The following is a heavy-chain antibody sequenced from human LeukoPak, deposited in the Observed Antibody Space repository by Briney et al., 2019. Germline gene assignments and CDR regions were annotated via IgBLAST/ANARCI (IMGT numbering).Heavy chain of an antibody. CDR3: AREDPGAAAGNPLDV. V-gene: IGHV4-59*01. CDR1: GGSISRYY. D-gene: IGHD6-13*01. J-gene: IGHJ4*02. CDR2: IYYSGST. Sequence: PSETLSLTCTVSGGSISRYYWSWIRQPPGKGLEWIGYIYYSGSTNYNPSLKSRVTISVDTSKNQFSLKLSSVTAADTAVYYCAREDPGAAAGNPLDVWGQGTLVTVSS.